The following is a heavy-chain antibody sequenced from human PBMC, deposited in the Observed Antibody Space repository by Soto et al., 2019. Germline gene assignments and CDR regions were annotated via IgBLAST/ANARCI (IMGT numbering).Heavy chain of an antibody. V-gene: IGHV4-30-4*01. Sequence: TLSLTCSVSGASIAGGSYYWSWVRQPQGKGLXWXGXXXSXGXPXYXXSXTSRGTISADSSKNQLSLQLTSVTAADTAVYYCVRDQYSGYDFALWGQGNLVTVSS. CDR1: GASIAGGSYY. D-gene: IGHD5-12*01. CDR2: XXSXGXP. CDR3: VRDQYSGYDFAL. J-gene: IGHJ5*02.